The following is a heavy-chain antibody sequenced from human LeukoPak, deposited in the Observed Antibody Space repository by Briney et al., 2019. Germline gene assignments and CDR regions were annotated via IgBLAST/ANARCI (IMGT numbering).Heavy chain of an antibody. V-gene: IGHV3-49*04. CDR2: IQAKAYGGAT. D-gene: IGHD2-2*01. CDR3: TGAPHPRCSSSGCYLDY. CDR1: GFTFGDYA. Sequence: LTGGSLRLSCSTSGFTFGDYAMSWVRQAPGEGLEWVGFIQAKAYGGATKYAASVNGRFSISRDDSQSIANLQMNDLKTEDTAVYYCTGAPHPRCSSSGCYLDYWGQGTLVTVSS. J-gene: IGHJ4*02.